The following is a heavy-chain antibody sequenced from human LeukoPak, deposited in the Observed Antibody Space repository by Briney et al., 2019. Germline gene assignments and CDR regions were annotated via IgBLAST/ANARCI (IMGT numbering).Heavy chain of an antibody. CDR3: ATYYDFWSGYPGAFDI. Sequence: SETLSLTCTVSGGSISSSSYYWGWIRRPPGKGLEWIGSIYYSGSTYYNPSLKSRVTISVDTSKNQFSLKLSSVTAADTAVYYCATYYDFWSGYPGAFDIWGQGTMVTVSS. D-gene: IGHD3-3*01. CDR2: IYYSGST. V-gene: IGHV4-39*01. J-gene: IGHJ3*02. CDR1: GGSISSSSYY.